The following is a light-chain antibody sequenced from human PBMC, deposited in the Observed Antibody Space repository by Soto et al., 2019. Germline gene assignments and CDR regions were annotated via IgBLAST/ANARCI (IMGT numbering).Light chain of an antibody. CDR3: KSYTSSSTNV. J-gene: IGLJ1*01. Sequence: QSVLTQPASVSGSPGQSITISCTGTSSDVGGYNYVSWYQQHPGKAPKLMIYDVSNRPSGVSNRFSGSKSGNTASLTISGVQAEDEADYYCKSYTSSSTNVFGTGTKVTVL. V-gene: IGLV2-14*01. CDR1: SSDVGGYNY. CDR2: DVS.